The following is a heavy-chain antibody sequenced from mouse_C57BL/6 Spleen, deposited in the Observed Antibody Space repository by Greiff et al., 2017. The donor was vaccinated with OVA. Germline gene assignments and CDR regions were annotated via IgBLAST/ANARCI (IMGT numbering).Heavy chain of an antibody. CDR2: IYPGDGDT. V-gene: IGHV1-80*01. D-gene: IGHD2-5*01. CDR1: GYAFSSYW. CDR3: ARGNSNYEDPAMDY. Sequence: VKLMESGAELVKPGASVKISCKASGYAFSSYWMNWVKQRPGKGLEWIGQIYPGDGDTNYNGKFQGKATLTADKSSSTAYMQLSSLTSEDSAVYFCARGNSNYEDPAMDYWGQGTSVTVSS. J-gene: IGHJ4*01.